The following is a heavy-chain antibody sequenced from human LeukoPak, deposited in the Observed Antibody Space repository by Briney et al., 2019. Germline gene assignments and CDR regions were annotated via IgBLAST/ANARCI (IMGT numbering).Heavy chain of an antibody. CDR3: AKDFRWLQSLFDY. Sequence: GGSLRLSCAASGLTFDDYAMHWVRQAPGKGLEWVSGISWNSGSIGYADSVKGRFTISRDNAKNSLYLQMNSLRAEDTALYYCAKDFRWLQSLFDYWGQGTLVTVSS. J-gene: IGHJ4*02. CDR2: ISWNSGSI. D-gene: IGHD5-24*01. CDR1: GLTFDDYA. V-gene: IGHV3-9*01.